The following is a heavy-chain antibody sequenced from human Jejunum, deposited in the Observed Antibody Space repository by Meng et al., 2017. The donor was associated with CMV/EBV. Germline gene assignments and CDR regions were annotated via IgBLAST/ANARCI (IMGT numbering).Heavy chain of an antibody. CDR2: SYRRDGGT. Sequence: AASGFTFSEHAMNWVRQAPGKGLEWVSVSYRRDGGTYYAASVKGRFIISRDNSKNTFYLQMNSLRGEDTAIYYCAKFVGYTYGFDYWGPGTLVTVSS. D-gene: IGHD5-18*01. J-gene: IGHJ4*02. CDR3: AKFVGYTYGFDY. V-gene: IGHV3-23*03. CDR1: GFTFSEHA.